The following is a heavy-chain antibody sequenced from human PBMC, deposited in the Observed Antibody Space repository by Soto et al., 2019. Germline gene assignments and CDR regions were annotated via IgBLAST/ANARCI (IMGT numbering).Heavy chain of an antibody. V-gene: IGHV3-23*01. J-gene: IGHJ4*02. D-gene: IGHD6-13*01. Sequence: EVQLLESGGGLVQPGGSLRLSCAASGFTFSSYDMNWVRQAQGKGLEWVSVISGSGGSTYYADSVKGRFTISRDNSKNTLYLQMNSLRAEDTAVYYCARRSSSWYFDSWGQGPLVTVSS. CDR1: GFTFSSYD. CDR3: ARRSSSWYFDS. CDR2: ISGSGGST.